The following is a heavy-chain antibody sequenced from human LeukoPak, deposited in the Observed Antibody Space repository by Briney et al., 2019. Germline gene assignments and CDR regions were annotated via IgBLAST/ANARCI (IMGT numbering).Heavy chain of an antibody. Sequence: GESLKISCKGSGYSFTNYWIGWVRQVPGKGLEWMGIIYPGDSNIRYSPSFQGQVTISADKSISTAYLQWSSLKASDTAMYYCARRAGNSGYFSDAFDIWAQGTMVTVSS. J-gene: IGHJ3*02. D-gene: IGHD3-22*01. V-gene: IGHV5-51*01. CDR1: GYSFTNYW. CDR2: IYPGDSNI. CDR3: ARRAGNSGYFSDAFDI.